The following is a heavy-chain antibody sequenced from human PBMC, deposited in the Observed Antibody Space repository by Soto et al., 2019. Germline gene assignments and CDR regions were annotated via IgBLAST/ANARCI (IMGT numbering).Heavy chain of an antibody. CDR1: GFTFSSYA. CDR2: ISGSGGST. CDR3: AKVDIVVVPAAPHPDFDY. D-gene: IGHD2-2*03. V-gene: IGHV3-23*01. Sequence: GGSLRLSCAASGFTFSSYAMSWVRQAPGKGLEWVSAISGSGGSTYYADSVKGRFTISRDNSKNTLYLQMNSLRAEDTAVYYCAKVDIVVVPAAPHPDFDYWGQGTLVTVSS. J-gene: IGHJ4*02.